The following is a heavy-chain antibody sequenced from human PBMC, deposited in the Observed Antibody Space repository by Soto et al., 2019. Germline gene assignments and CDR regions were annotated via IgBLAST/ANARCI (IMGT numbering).Heavy chain of an antibody. V-gene: IGHV1-69*13. CDR3: ARDLGSGWYNY. CDR2: IIPIFGTA. CDR1: GGTFSSYA. Sequence: SVKVSCKASGGTFSSYAMSWVRQAPGQGLEWMGGIIPIFGTANYAQNFQGRVTIAADESTNTAYMELSSLRSEDTAVYYCARDLGSGWYNYWGQGTLVTVSS. J-gene: IGHJ4*02. D-gene: IGHD6-19*01.